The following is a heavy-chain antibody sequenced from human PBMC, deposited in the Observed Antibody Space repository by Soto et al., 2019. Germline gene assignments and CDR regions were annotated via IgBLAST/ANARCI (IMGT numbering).Heavy chain of an antibody. CDR2: IYYSGST. CDR1: GGSISSGDYY. CDR3: ARGRFLEWLPRDAFDI. J-gene: IGHJ3*02. V-gene: IGHV4-30-4*01. D-gene: IGHD3-3*01. Sequence: SETLSLTCTVSGGSISSGDYYWSWIRQPPGKGLEWIGYIYYSGSTYYNPSLKSRVTISVDTSKNQFSLKLSSVTAADTAVYYCARGRFLEWLPRDAFDICGQGTMVTVSS.